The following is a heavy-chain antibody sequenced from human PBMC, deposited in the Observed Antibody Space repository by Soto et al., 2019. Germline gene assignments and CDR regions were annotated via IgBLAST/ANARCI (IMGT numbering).Heavy chain of an antibody. CDR1: GFTVSSNY. CDR2: IYSGGST. D-gene: IGHD3-16*01. V-gene: IGHV3-53*01. J-gene: IGHJ4*02. CDR3: ARHNDYVWGSYPYYFDY. Sequence: GGSLRLSCAASGFTVSSNYMSWVRQAPGKGLEWVSVIYSGGSTYYADSVKGRFTISRDNSKNTLYLQMNSLRAEDTAVYYCARHNDYVWGSYPYYFDYWGQGTLVTVSS.